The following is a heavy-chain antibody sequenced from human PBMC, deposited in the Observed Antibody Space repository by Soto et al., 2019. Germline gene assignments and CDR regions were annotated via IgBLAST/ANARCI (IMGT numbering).Heavy chain of an antibody. CDR2: VYHTGRT. D-gene: IGHD3-3*01. CDR1: GGSISSGDYY. J-gene: IGHJ4*02. Sequence: SETLSLTCTVSGGSISSGDYYWSWIRQPPGKGLEWIGYVYHTGRTSYNPSLKSRVSISMDTSKNQFSLNLDSVTAADTAVYFCARDFAYFDSWGQGTLVTVSS. V-gene: IGHV4-61*08. CDR3: ARDFAYFDS.